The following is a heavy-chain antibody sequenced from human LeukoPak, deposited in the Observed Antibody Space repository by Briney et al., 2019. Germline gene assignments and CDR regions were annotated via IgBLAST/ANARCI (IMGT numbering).Heavy chain of an antibody. Sequence: GGSLRLSCAASGFTFDDYAMHWVRQDPGKGLEWVSGISWNSGSIGYADSVKGRFTISRDNAKNSLYLQMNSLRAGDTALYYCAKGGRGLYNWFDPWGQGTLVTVPS. CDR1: GFTFDDYA. J-gene: IGHJ5*02. CDR2: ISWNSGSI. V-gene: IGHV3-9*01. D-gene: IGHD3-10*01. CDR3: AKGGRGLYNWFDP.